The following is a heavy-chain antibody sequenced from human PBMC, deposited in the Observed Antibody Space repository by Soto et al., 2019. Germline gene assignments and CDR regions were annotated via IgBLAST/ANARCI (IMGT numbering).Heavy chain of an antibody. V-gene: IGHV3-23*01. Sequence: GGSLRLSCAASGFTFSSYAMSWVRQAPGKGLEWVSAISGSGGSTYYADSVKGRFTISRDNSKNTLYLQMNSLRAEDTAVYYCGKEGGELFRAPPHDYWGQGTLVTVSS. CDR2: ISGSGGST. CDR1: GFTFSSYA. CDR3: GKEGGELFRAPPHDY. D-gene: IGHD1-7*01. J-gene: IGHJ4*02.